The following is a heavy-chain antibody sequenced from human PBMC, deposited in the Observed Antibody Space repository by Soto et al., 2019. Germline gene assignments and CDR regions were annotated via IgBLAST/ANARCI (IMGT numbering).Heavy chain of an antibody. Sequence: LRLSCEASGFIFTNFWMHWVRQVPGKGLVWVSRIDTSGSSTSYADSVKGRFTISRDNAKNTVSLQMNSLRAEDTGVYYCAKDSWYFDLWSQGSLATVSS. CDR1: GFIFTNFW. CDR2: IDTSGSST. V-gene: IGHV3-74*01. J-gene: IGHJ4*02. D-gene: IGHD6-13*01. CDR3: AKDSWYFDL.